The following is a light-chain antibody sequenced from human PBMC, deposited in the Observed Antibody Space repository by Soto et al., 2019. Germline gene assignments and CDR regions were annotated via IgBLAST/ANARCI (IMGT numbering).Light chain of an antibody. J-gene: IGLJ1*01. Sequence: QSVLTQPPSVSAAPGQRGTISCSGSSSNIGNNWVSWYQQVPGTAPKLLIYDNKSRPSGIPDRFSGSKSGTSATLGITGLQTGDEADYFCGAWDSSLSAYVFGTGTKLTVL. V-gene: IGLV1-51*01. CDR2: DNK. CDR3: GAWDSSLSAYV. CDR1: SSNIGNNW.